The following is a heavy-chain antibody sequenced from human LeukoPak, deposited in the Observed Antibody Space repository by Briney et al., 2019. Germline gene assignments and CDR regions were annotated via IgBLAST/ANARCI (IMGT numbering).Heavy chain of an antibody. Sequence: ASVKVSCKASGYTFTSHFMHWMRQAPGQGLEWMGIINPSGGSTSYAQKFQGRVTMTRDMSTSTVYMELSSLRSEDTAVYYCARKYSSSSTINWFDPWGQGTLVTVSS. D-gene: IGHD6-6*01. V-gene: IGHV1-46*01. J-gene: IGHJ5*02. CDR3: ARKYSSSSTINWFDP. CDR1: GYTFTSHF. CDR2: INPSGGST.